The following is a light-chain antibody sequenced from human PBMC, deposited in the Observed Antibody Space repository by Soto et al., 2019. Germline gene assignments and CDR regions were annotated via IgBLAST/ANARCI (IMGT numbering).Light chain of an antibody. CDR1: QTMSSW. J-gene: IGKJ1*01. Sequence: DIQMTQYPSTLSGSVGDRFTITCLAIQTMSSWLAWYQHKPGKSPKLLIYKASTLKSGVTSSFSGSGSGTEFTLTISSLQPDDFATYYCQPYNSYSEAVGQATQVEIK. V-gene: IGKV1-5*03. CDR2: KAS. CDR3: QPYNSYSEA.